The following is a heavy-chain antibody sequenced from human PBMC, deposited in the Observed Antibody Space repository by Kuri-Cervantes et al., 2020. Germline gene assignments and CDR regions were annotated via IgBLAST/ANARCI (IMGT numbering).Heavy chain of an antibody. CDR2: IYYSGST. CDR1: GGSVSSGSYY. V-gene: IGHV4-61*01. Sequence: SETLSLTCTVSGGSVSSGSYYWSWIRQPPGKGLEWIGYIYYSGSTNYKPSLKSRVTISVDTSKNQVSLKLSSVTAADTAVYYCARDGSGDYVNAFDIWGQGTMVTVSS. D-gene: IGHD4-17*01. CDR3: ARDGSGDYVNAFDI. J-gene: IGHJ3*02.